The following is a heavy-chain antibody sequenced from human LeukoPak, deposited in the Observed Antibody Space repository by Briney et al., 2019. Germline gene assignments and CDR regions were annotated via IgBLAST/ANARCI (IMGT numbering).Heavy chain of an antibody. D-gene: IGHD3-22*01. CDR3: AKGYYDSSGYYYVGLDY. J-gene: IGHJ4*02. Sequence: GGSLRVSCAASGFPLRSYAMSWVRKTPEKGLEWVSAISGSGASTYYADSVKGRFTISRDNSKNMLYLQMYNLRAEDTAVYYCAKGYYDSSGYYYVGLDYWGQGTLVTVSS. V-gene: IGHV3-23*01. CDR2: ISGSGAST. CDR1: GFPLRSYA.